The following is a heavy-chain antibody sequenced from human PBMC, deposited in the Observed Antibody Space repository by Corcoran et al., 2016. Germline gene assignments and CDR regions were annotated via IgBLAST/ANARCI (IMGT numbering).Heavy chain of an antibody. V-gene: IGHV6-1*01. CDR2: TYYRSKWYN. J-gene: IGHJ5*02. D-gene: IGHD3-3*01. CDR1: GDSVSSNSAA. Sequence: QVQLQQSGPGLVKPSQTLSLTCAISGDSVSSNSAAWNWIRQSPSRGLEWLGRTYYRSKWYNDYAVSVKSRITINPDTSKNQFSLQLNSVTPEDTAVYYCARARGYDFWSSTDNWFDPWGQGTLVTVSS. CDR3: ARARGYDFWSSTDNWFDP.